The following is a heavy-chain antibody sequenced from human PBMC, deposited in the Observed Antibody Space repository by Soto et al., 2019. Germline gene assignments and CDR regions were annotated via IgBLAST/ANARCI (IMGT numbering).Heavy chain of an antibody. CDR2: ISYDGSNK. CDR3: AKGNFGGVIYYYYGMDV. Sequence: RGAMRLPCAGSGFTFGSYGMHWVLQAPCKGLEWVALISYDGSNKYYADSVKGRFTISRDNSKNTLYLQMNSLRAEDTAVYYCAKGNFGGVIYYYYGMDVWGQGTTVTVSS. CDR1: GFTFGSYG. D-gene: IGHD3-3*01. V-gene: IGHV3-30*18. J-gene: IGHJ6*02.